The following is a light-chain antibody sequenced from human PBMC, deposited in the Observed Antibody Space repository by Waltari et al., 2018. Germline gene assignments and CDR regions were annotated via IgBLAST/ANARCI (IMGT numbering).Light chain of an antibody. CDR3: LKRAGGPL. V-gene: IGKV3-11*01. CDR2: GAS. J-gene: IGKJ4*01. Sequence: EIVLTQSPATLSLSPGESATLSCRASQSVNKYLDWFQQKPGQAPRLLIYGASNRAAGIPARFSGSGSGTDFTFTISSLEPEDFAVYYCLKRAGGPLFGGGTKV. CDR1: QSVNKY.